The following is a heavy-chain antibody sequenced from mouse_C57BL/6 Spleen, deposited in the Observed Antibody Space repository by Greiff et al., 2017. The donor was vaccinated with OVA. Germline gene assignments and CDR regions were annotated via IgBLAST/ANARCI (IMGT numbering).Heavy chain of an antibody. D-gene: IGHD2-5*01. CDR2: INPSNGGT. CDR1: GYTFTSYW. J-gene: IGHJ4*01. CDR3: ARSTGPYSNYGYAMDY. Sequence: QVQLQQPGTELVKPGASVKLSCKASGYTFTSYWMHWVKQRPGQGLEWIGNINPSNGGTNYNEKFKSKATLTVDKSSSTAYMQLSSLTSEDSAVYYCARSTGPYSNYGYAMDYWGQGTSVTVSS. V-gene: IGHV1-53*01.